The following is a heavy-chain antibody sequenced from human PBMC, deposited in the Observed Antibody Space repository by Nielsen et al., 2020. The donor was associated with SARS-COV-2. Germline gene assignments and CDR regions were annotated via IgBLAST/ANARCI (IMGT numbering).Heavy chain of an antibody. CDR1: GGSFSGYY. Sequence: SETLSLTCAVYGGSFSGYYWSWIRQPPGKGLEWIGEINHSGSTYYNPSLKSRVTISVDTSKNQFSLKLSSVTAADTAVYYCARHRHDYSNYYYYYYMDVWGKGTTVTVSS. CDR3: ARHRHDYSNYYYYYYMDV. V-gene: IGHV4-34*01. J-gene: IGHJ6*03. CDR2: INHSGST. D-gene: IGHD4-11*01.